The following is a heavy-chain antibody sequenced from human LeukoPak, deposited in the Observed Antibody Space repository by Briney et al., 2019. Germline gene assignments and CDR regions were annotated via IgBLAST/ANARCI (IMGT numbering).Heavy chain of an antibody. Sequence: GGSLRLSCRVAGFTFNNFAMSWVRQAPGKGLEWVSSVSGSGGSTGHADSVKGRFTISRDNSKNTLYLQMNSLRAEDTAVYYCAKDLFDRVVGATPPDYWGQGTLVTVSS. V-gene: IGHV3-23*01. D-gene: IGHD1-26*01. CDR3: AKDLFDRVVGATPPDY. CDR2: VSGSGGST. J-gene: IGHJ4*02. CDR1: GFTFNNFA.